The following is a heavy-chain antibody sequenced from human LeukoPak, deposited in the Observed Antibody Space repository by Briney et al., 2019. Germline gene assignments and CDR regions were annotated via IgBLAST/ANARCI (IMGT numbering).Heavy chain of an antibody. D-gene: IGHD2-8*02. CDR2: INPKSGGT. J-gene: IGHJ4*02. V-gene: IGHV1-2*02. CDR1: GYTFTVYC. Sequence: ASVKVSCKASGYTFTVYCMHWVRQAPGQGLGWMGWINPKSGGTNNAQTFKGRVTMTRDTSITTASMELSRLRTEATAAYYCSRASRSGGPRGPFYNWGEGTLVTVSS. CDR3: SRASRSGGPRGPFYN.